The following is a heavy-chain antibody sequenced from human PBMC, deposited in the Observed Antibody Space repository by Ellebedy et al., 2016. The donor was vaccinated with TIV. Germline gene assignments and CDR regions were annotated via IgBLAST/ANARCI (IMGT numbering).Heavy chain of an antibody. Sequence: MPSETLSLTCAVTGVSFSSHYWSWIRQPPGRGLEWHGEIGSSKYDPSLKDRVTISVDSSKNQLSLKLKSVTAADTAVYYCARDRNWNQYYFDNWGPGTLVTVSP. V-gene: IGHV4-34*01. CDR1: GVSFSSHY. D-gene: IGHD1-20*01. J-gene: IGHJ4*02. CDR2: IGSS. CDR3: ARDRNWNQYYFDN.